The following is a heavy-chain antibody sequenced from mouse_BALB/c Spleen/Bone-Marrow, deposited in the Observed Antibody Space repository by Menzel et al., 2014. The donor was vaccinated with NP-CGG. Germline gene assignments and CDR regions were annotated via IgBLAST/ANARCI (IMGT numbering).Heavy chain of an antibody. CDR1: GYTFTSYY. V-gene: IGHV1S81*02. D-gene: IGHD2-1*01. CDR3: TRSNGNWFAY. J-gene: IGHJ3*01. CDR2: IDPSNGGT. Sequence: QVQLQQSGAELVKPGASVKLSCKASGYTFTSYYIYWVKQRPGQGLEWIGEIDPSNGGTNSNEKFKSKATLTVDKSSSTAYMQLSSLTSEDSAVYYCTRSNGNWFAYWGQGTLVTVSA.